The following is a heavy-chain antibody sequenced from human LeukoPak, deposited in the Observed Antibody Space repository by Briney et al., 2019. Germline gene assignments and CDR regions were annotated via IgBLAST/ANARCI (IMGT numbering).Heavy chain of an antibody. Sequence: GGSLRLSCAASGFTFSSYAMSWVRQAPGKGLEWVSAIGGSGGSTYYADSVKGRFTISRDNSKNTLYLQMDSLRAEDTAVYYCAKHSPLRYFDWPPVGMDVWGQGTTVTVSS. V-gene: IGHV3-23*01. CDR2: IGGSGGST. D-gene: IGHD3-9*01. CDR1: GFTFSSYA. CDR3: AKHSPLRYFDWPPVGMDV. J-gene: IGHJ6*02.